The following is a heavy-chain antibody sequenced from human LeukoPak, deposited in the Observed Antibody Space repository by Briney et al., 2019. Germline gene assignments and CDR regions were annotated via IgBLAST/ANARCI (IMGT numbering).Heavy chain of an antibody. D-gene: IGHD6-13*01. CDR3: ARVEQLVNFDY. CDR2: IYYSGST. CDR1: GGSISSGDYY. J-gene: IGHJ4*01. V-gene: IGHV4-30-4*08. Sequence: SETLSLTCTVSGGSISSGDYYWSWIRQPPGKGLEWIGYIYYSGSTYYNPSLKSRVTISVDTPKNQFSLKLSSVTAADTAVYYCARVEQLVNFDYWGQGTLVTVPS.